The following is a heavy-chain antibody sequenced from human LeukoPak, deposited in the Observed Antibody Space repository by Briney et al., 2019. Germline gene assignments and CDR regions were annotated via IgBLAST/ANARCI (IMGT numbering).Heavy chain of an antibody. J-gene: IGHJ4*02. D-gene: IGHD2-2*01. CDR1: GGTFSSYA. Sequence: ASVKVSCKASGGTFSSYAISWVRQAPGQGLEWMGGIIPIFGTANYAQKFQGRVTITTDESTSTAYMELSSLRSEDTAVYYCARFCSSTSCYDYFDYWGQGTLVTVSS. CDR2: IIPIFGTA. CDR3: ARFCSSTSCYDYFDY. V-gene: IGHV1-69*05.